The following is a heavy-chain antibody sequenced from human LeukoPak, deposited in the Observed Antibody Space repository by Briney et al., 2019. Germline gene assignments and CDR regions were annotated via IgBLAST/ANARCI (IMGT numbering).Heavy chain of an antibody. V-gene: IGHV3-23*01. J-gene: IGHJ3*02. CDR1: GSTFSSYA. CDR3: AKDVYYDSSGYYWFAFDI. Sequence: GGSLRLSCAASGSTFSSYAMSWVRQAPGKGLEWVSAISGSGGSTYYADPVKGRFTISRDNSKNTLYLQMNSLRAEGTAVYYCAKDVYYDSSGYYWFAFDIWGQWTMVTVSS. CDR2: ISGSGGST. D-gene: IGHD3-22*01.